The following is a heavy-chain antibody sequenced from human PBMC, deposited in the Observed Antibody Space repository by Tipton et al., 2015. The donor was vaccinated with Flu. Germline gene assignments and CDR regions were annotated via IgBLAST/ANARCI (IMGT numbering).Heavy chain of an antibody. D-gene: IGHD3-10*01. Sequence: SLRLSCAASGFTFSSYSMNWVRQAPGKGLEWVSSISSSSSYIYYADSVKGRFTISRDNAKNSLYLQMNSLRAEDTAVYYCARDKDSGSDYGSGSYLDWGQGTLVTVSS. J-gene: IGHJ4*02. CDR2: ISSSSSYI. V-gene: IGHV3-21*01. CDR3: ARDKDSGSDYGSGSYLD. CDR1: GFTFSSYS.